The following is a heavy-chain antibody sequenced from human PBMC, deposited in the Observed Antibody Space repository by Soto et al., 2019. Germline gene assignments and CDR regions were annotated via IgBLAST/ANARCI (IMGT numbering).Heavy chain of an antibody. D-gene: IGHD5-12*01. CDR1: GFTISSYG. Sequence: EVQLLESGGGLVQPGGSLRLSCAASGFTISSYGMSWVRQAPGKGLEWVSAITGSGGSTYYADSVKGRFTISRDNSKNTLYLQMNSLRAEDTAVYYCAKDRNKWLRFDLGYWGQGTLVTVSS. CDR2: ITGSGGST. V-gene: IGHV3-23*01. J-gene: IGHJ4*02. CDR3: AKDRNKWLRFDLGY.